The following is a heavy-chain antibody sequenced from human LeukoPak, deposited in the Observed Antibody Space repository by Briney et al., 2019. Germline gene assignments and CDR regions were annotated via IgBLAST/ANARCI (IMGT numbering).Heavy chain of an antibody. D-gene: IGHD3-16*01. CDR2: ISSSGSTI. Sequence: GGSLRLSCAASGFTFSSYEMNWVRQAPGKGLEWVSYISSSGSTIYYADSVKGRFTISRDNAKNSLYLQMNSLRAEDTAVYYCARFGLIAPYYCYYMDVWGKGTTVTVSS. J-gene: IGHJ6*03. CDR1: GFTFSSYE. CDR3: ARFGLIAPYYCYYMDV. V-gene: IGHV3-48*03.